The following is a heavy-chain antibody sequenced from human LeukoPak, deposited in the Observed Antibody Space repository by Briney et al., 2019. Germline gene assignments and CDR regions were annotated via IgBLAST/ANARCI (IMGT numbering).Heavy chain of an antibody. Sequence: SETLSLTCTVSGGSISSGSYYWSWIRQPAGKGLEWIGRIYTSGSTNYNPSLKSRVTISVDTSKNQFSLKLSSVTAADTAVYYCARDLFPKIAAAGNVDVWGKGTTVTVSS. CDR1: GGSISSGSYY. D-gene: IGHD6-13*01. J-gene: IGHJ6*04. V-gene: IGHV4-61*02. CDR2: IYTSGST. CDR3: ARDLFPKIAAAGNVDV.